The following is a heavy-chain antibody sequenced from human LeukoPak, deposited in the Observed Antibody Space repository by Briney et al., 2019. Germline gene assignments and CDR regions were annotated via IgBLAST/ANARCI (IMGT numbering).Heavy chain of an antibody. CDR3: AKGHSAHGTGFDY. CDR2: ISNSGDTT. J-gene: IGHJ4*02. V-gene: IGHV3-23*01. D-gene: IGHD1-1*01. CDR1: GLTFSRFA. Sequence: GGSLRLSCAASGLTFSRFAMSWVRQAPGKGLEWVSAISNSGDTTYYADSVKGRFTISRDNLRNTLYVQMNSLRVEDTAVYYCAKGHSAHGTGFDYWGQGTLVIVSS.